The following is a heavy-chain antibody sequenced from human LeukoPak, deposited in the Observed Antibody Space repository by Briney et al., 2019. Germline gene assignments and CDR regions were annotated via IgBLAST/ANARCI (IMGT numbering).Heavy chain of an antibody. J-gene: IGHJ3*02. D-gene: IGHD4-17*01. CDR3: ARDTITTVTVEGAFDI. V-gene: IGHV3-21*01. CDR2: ISRSSSYI. Sequence: PGGSLRLSCAASGFTVSSKYMNWVRQAPGKGLEWVSSISRSSSYIYYADSVKGRFTISRDNAMNSLYLQMNSLRAEDTAVYYCARDTITTVTVEGAFDIWGQGTMVTVSS. CDR1: GFTVSSKY.